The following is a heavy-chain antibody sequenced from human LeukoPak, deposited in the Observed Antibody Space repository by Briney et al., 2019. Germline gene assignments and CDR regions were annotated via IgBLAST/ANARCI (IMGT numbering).Heavy chain of an antibody. CDR1: GGSFSNYY. CDR3: ASNRRLRYFDWLLREYNWFDP. V-gene: IGHV4-34*01. D-gene: IGHD3-9*01. Sequence: SETLSLTCAVYGGSFSNYYWSWIRQPPGKGLEWIGEINHSGSTNYNPSLKSRVTISVDTSKNQFSLKLSSVTAADTAVYYCASNRRLRYFDWLLREYNWFDPWGQGTLVTVSS. CDR2: INHSGST. J-gene: IGHJ5*02.